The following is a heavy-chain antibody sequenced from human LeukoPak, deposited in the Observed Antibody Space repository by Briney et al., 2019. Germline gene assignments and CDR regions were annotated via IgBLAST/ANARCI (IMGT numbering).Heavy chain of an antibody. CDR1: GASTIAYY. V-gene: IGHV4-59*12. D-gene: IGHD3-10*01. CDR2: IYHSGTT. CDR3: ARDQGTWWFDS. J-gene: IGHJ5*01. Sequence: SETLSLTCSVSGASTIAYYWSWIRQPPGKGLEWIGYIYHSGTTDYNPSLKSRVTISLDTSNNQFSLKVTSVTAADTAVYYCARDQGTWWFDSWGEGTLVTVSS.